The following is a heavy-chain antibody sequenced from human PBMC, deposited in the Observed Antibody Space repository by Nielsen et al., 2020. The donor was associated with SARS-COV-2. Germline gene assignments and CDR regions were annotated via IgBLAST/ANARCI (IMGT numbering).Heavy chain of an antibody. V-gene: IGHV1-58*01. CDR1: GFTFSSSA. CDR3: AADLRVTMVRGLPNMDV. J-gene: IGHJ6*02. D-gene: IGHD3-10*01. Sequence: SVKVSCKTSGFTFSSSAVQWVRQARGQRLEWIGWIVVGSGATNYAQKFQERVTITRDMSTSTAYMELSSLRSEDTAVYYCAADLRVTMVRGLPNMDVWGQGTTVTVSS. CDR2: IVVGSGAT.